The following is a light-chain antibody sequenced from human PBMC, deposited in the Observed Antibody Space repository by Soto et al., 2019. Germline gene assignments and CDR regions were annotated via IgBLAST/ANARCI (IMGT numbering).Light chain of an antibody. CDR3: QQYDSGPLT. Sequence: EIVMTQSPATLSVSPGERATLSCRASQSVGSNLAWYQQKPGQAPRLLIYGASTRPSGIPARFSGSESGTEFTLTISSLQSEDVAIYYCQQYDSGPLTFGPGTKVDFK. V-gene: IGKV3-15*01. CDR1: QSVGSN. CDR2: GAS. J-gene: IGKJ3*01.